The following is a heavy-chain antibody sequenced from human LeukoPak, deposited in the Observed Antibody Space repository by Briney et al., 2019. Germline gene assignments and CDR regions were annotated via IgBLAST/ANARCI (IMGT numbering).Heavy chain of an antibody. D-gene: IGHD5-18*01. CDR2: ISSSSSYI. Sequence: PGGSLRLSCAASGFTFSSYSMNWVRQAPGKGLEWVSSISSSSSYIYYADSVKGRFTISRDNAKNSLYLQMNSLRAEDTAVYYCARDLGGVDTAMVTGLDYWGQGTLVTVSS. J-gene: IGHJ4*02. CDR1: GFTFSSYS. CDR3: ARDLGGVDTAMVTGLDY. V-gene: IGHV3-21*01.